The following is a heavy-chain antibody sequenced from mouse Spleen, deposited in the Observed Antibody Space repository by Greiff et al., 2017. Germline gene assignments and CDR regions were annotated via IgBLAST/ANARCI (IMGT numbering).Heavy chain of an antibody. J-gene: IGHJ1*01. CDR3: ARRGTVDWYFDV. D-gene: IGHD1-1*01. Sequence: EVMLVESGGGLVQPGGSLKLSCATSGFTFSDYYMYWVRQTPEKRLEWVAYISNGGGSTYYPDTVKGRFTISRDNAKNTLYLQMSRLKSEDTAMYYCARRGTVDWYFDVWGAGTTVTVSS. CDR2: ISNGGGST. V-gene: IGHV5-12*02. CDR1: GFTFSDYY.